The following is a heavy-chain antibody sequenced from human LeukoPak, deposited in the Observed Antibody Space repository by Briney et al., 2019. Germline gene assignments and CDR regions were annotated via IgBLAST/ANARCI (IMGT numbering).Heavy chain of an antibody. CDR1: GFTFSSYA. V-gene: IGHV3-23*01. D-gene: IGHD3-22*01. CDR2: ISGSGGST. Sequence: GGSLRLSCAASGFTFSSYAIHWVRQAPGKGLEWVSAISGSGGSTYYADSVKGRFTISRDNSKNTLYLQMNSLRAEDTAVYYCAKEIALYDSSGYATPIDYWGHGTLVTVSS. CDR3: AKEIALYDSSGYATPIDY. J-gene: IGHJ4*01.